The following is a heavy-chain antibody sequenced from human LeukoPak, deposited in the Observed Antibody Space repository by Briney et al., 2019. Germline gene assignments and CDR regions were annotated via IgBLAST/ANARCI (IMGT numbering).Heavy chain of an antibody. CDR2: INPNSGGT. Sequence: ASVKVSCKASGYTFTSYAMNWVRQAPGQGLEWMGWINPNSGGTNYAQQFQGRVTMTRDTSISTAYMELSRLRSDDTAVYYCSREYYYNYYMDVWGKGTTVTVSS. CDR3: SREYYYNYYMDV. J-gene: IGHJ6*03. V-gene: IGHV1-2*02. CDR1: GYTFTSYA.